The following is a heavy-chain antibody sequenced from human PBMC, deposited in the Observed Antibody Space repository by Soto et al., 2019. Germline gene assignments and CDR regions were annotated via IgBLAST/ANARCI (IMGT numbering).Heavy chain of an antibody. J-gene: IGHJ3*02. CDR3: ARPHEGGIAVAGTAFDI. Sequence: GGSLRLSCAASGFTFSSYAMHWVRQAPGKGLEWVAVISYDGSNKYYADSVKGRFTISRDNSKNTLYLQMNSLRAEDTAVYYCARPHEGGIAVAGTAFDIWGQGTMVTVSS. D-gene: IGHD6-19*01. CDR2: ISYDGSNK. V-gene: IGHV3-30*04. CDR1: GFTFSSYA.